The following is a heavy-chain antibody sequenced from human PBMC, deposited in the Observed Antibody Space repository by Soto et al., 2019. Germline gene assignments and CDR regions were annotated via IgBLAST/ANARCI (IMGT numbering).Heavy chain of an antibody. J-gene: IGHJ5*02. CDR3: TTDRPRAFSPIVVVPAAFDP. D-gene: IGHD2-2*01. CDR2: IKSKTDGGTT. CDR1: GFTFSNAW. Sequence: GGSLRLSCAASGFTFSNAWMSWVRQTPGKGLEWVGRIKSKTDGGTTDYAAPVKGRFTISRDDSKNTLYLQMNSLKTEDTAVYYCTTDRPRAFSPIVVVPAAFDPWGQGTLVTVSS. V-gene: IGHV3-15*01.